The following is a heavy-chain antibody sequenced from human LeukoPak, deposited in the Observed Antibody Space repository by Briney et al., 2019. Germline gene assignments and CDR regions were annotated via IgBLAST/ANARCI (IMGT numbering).Heavy chain of an antibody. CDR3: ARDLYSGSYYDFDY. V-gene: IGHV3-48*01. Sequence: TGGSLRLSCAASGFSFSDYNMNWVRQAPGKGLEWVAYISSSISTTHYADSVTGRFSISRDNAKSSLYLQMNSLRVEDTAVYYCARDLYSGSYYDFDYWGQGTLVTVSS. D-gene: IGHD1-26*01. J-gene: IGHJ4*02. CDR1: GFSFSDYN. CDR2: ISSSISTT.